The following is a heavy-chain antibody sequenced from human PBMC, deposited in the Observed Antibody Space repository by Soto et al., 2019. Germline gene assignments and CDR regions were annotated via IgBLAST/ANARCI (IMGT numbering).Heavy chain of an antibody. J-gene: IGHJ5*02. Sequence: GSGPTLVNPTQTLTLTCTFSGFSFSTRGVGVGWIRQPPGKDLEWLALIYWNDDRRYSPSLKSRLTITKDTSKNQVFLTMTNMDPVDTATYYCVSGSFPNWFDPWGQGTLVTVSS. CDR1: GFSFSTRGVG. CDR3: VSGSFPNWFDP. V-gene: IGHV2-5*01. CDR2: IYWNDDR. D-gene: IGHD3-10*01.